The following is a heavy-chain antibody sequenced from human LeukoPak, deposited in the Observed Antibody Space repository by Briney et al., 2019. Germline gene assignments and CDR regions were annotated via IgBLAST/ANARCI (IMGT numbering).Heavy chain of an antibody. Sequence: GGSLRLSCAASGFPFSNYAMHWVRQAPGKGLEYVSAVSSNGGSAYYANSVKGRFVISRDNSENILYLQMGSLRAEDMAVYYCARGSSVGTTGHYDYWGQGTLVTVSS. V-gene: IGHV3-64*01. CDR2: VSSNGGSA. CDR3: ARGSSVGTTGHYDY. D-gene: IGHD1-26*01. J-gene: IGHJ4*02. CDR1: GFPFSNYA.